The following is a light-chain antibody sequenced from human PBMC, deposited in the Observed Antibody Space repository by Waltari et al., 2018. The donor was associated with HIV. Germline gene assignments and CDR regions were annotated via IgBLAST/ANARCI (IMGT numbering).Light chain of an antibody. CDR1: QSVSNN. J-gene: IGKJ1*01. Sequence: EVVLTQSPGPVSVSPGERAILSCRTSQSVSNNLVWYQMKPGQAPRLVIYDASTRATGIPVRFSGSGSGTEFTLTISSLQSEDFAVYYCQQYNNWPRTFGRGTKVEI. CDR2: DAS. CDR3: QQYNNWPRT. V-gene: IGKV3-15*01.